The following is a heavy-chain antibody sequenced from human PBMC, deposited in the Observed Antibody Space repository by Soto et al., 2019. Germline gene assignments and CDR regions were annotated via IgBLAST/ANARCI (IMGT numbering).Heavy chain of an antibody. V-gene: IGHV3-48*03. Sequence: EVQLVESGGGLVQPGGSLRLSCAASGFTFSSYEMNWVRQAPGKGLEWVSYISSSGSTIYYADSVKGRFTISRDNAKNSLYLQMNSLRAEDTAAYYCAREAGTTKENWFDPWGQGTLVTVSS. J-gene: IGHJ5*02. CDR1: GFTFSSYE. CDR3: AREAGTTKENWFDP. CDR2: ISSSGSTI. D-gene: IGHD1-1*01.